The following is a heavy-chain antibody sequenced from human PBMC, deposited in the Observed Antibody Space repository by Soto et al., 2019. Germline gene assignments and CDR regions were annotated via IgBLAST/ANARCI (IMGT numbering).Heavy chain of an antibody. CDR3: ASSSGLGFDAFDI. CDR1: GYTFTSYD. V-gene: IGHV1-8*01. D-gene: IGHD6-19*01. Sequence: ASVKVSCKASGYTFTSYDINWVRQATGQGLEWMGWMNPNSGNTGYAQKFQGRVTMTRNTSISTAYMELSSLRSEDTAVYYCASSSGLGFDAFDIWCQGTMGTVSS. CDR2: MNPNSGNT. J-gene: IGHJ3*02.